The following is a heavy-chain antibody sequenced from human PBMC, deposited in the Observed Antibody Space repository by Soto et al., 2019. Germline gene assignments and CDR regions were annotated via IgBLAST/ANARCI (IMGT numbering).Heavy chain of an antibody. CDR2: ISAYNGNT. J-gene: IGHJ4*02. Sequence: QVQLVQSGAEVKKPGASVEVSCKASGYTFTSYGISWVRQAPGQGLEWMGWISAYNGNTNYAQKLQGRVTMTTDTXXSTAYMELRSLRSDDTAVYYCASILMVRNAWYFDYWGQGTLVTVSS. CDR3: ASILMVRNAWYFDY. CDR1: GYTFTSYG. V-gene: IGHV1-18*01. D-gene: IGHD3-10*01.